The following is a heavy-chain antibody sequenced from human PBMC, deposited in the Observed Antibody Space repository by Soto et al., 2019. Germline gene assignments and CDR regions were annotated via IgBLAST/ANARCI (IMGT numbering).Heavy chain of an antibody. V-gene: IGHV5-51*01. CDR3: ARQSIVGALLYYYGMDV. CDR2: IYPGDSDT. Sequence: GESLKISCKGSEYSFTSYWIGWVRQMPGKGLEWMGIIYPGDSDTRYSPSFQGQVTISADKSISTAYLQWSSLKASDTAKYYCARQSIVGALLYYYGMDVWGQGTTVTVSS. D-gene: IGHD1-26*01. CDR1: EYSFTSYW. J-gene: IGHJ6*02.